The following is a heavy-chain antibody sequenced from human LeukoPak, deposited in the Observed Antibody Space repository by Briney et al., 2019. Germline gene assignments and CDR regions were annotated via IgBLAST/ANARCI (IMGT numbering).Heavy chain of an antibody. CDR1: GFTFSNYA. CDR2: ISGSGTST. J-gene: IGHJ4*02. CDR3: ASRNYYDSSGYYYYYFDY. Sequence: GGSLRLSRAASGFTFSNYAMSWVRQAPGKGLEWVSGISGSGTSTYYADSVKGRFTISRDNSKNTLYLQMNSLRAEDTAVYYCASRNYYDSSGYYYYYFDYWGQGILVTVSS. V-gene: IGHV3-23*01. D-gene: IGHD3-22*01.